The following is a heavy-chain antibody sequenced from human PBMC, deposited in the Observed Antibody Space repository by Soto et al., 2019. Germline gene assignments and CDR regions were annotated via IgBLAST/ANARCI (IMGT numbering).Heavy chain of an antibody. J-gene: IGHJ4*02. D-gene: IGHD3-22*01. CDR3: ARDNSDSCGYYYFDY. Sequence: QVQLVESGGGVVQPGRSLRLSCAASGFSFSTYGMHWVRQAPGKGLECVAVIWFDGSNKQYADSVKGRFTISRDNSKNTLYLQMNSLIVEDTAVYYCARDNSDSCGYYYFDYWGQGTLVTVSS. CDR2: IWFDGSNK. CDR1: GFSFSTYG. V-gene: IGHV3-33*01.